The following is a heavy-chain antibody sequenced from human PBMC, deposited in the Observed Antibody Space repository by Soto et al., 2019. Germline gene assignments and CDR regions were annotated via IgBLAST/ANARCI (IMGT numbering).Heavy chain of an antibody. Sequence: QLVQSGGEVKQPGASVKVSCKAPRDTFTSYYINWVRQAPGQGLEWMGVINPHGGSTAYAQKFKGSVTLTIDRSARTVYMEVSSLTSEDTAMYYCARSSGGNFGIIIEGTNWFAPWGQGTLVTVSS. CDR2: INPHGGST. CDR1: RDTFTSYY. V-gene: IGHV1-46*01. CDR3: ARSSGGNFGIIIEGTNWFAP. D-gene: IGHD1-26*01. J-gene: IGHJ5*02.